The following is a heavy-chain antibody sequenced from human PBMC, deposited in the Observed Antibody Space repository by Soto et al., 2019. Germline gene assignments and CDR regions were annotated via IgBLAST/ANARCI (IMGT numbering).Heavy chain of an antibody. CDR3: ARDYGSGWWPY. CDR2: FDPEDGET. Sequence: GASVKVSCKVSGYTLTELSMHWVRQAPGKGLEWMGGFDPEDGETNYAQKLQGRVTMTTDTSTSTAYMELRSLRSDDTAVYYCARDYGSGWWPYWGQGTLVTVSS. V-gene: IGHV1-24*01. D-gene: IGHD6-19*01. J-gene: IGHJ4*02. CDR1: GYTLTELS.